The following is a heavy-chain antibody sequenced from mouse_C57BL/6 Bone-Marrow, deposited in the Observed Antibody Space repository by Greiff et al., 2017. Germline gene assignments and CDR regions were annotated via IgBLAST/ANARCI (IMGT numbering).Heavy chain of an antibody. CDR3: ARKGDYDGDGAMDY. CDR1: GFSLTSYG. D-gene: IGHD2-4*01. Sequence: QVQLQQSGPGLVQPSQSLSITCTVSGFSLTSYGVHWVRQSPGKGLEWLGVIWSGGSTDYNAAFISRLSISKDNSKSQVFFKMNSLQADDTAIYYCARKGDYDGDGAMDYWGQGTSVTVSS. V-gene: IGHV2-2*01. CDR2: IWSGGST. J-gene: IGHJ4*01.